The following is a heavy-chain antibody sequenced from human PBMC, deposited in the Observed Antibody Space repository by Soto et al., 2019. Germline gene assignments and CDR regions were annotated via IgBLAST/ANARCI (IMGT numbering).Heavy chain of an antibody. V-gene: IGHV4-34*01. D-gene: IGHD3-10*01. CDR1: GGSFSGYY. CDR3: AREHTSYGSGSSAWFDP. CDR2: INHSGST. J-gene: IGHJ5*02. Sequence: QVQLQQWGAGLLKPSETLSLTCAVYGGSFSGYYWSWIRQPPGKGLEWIGEINHSGSTNYNPSLKSRVTISVDTSKNQFSLKLSSVTAADTAVYYCAREHTSYGSGSSAWFDPWGQGTLVTVSS.